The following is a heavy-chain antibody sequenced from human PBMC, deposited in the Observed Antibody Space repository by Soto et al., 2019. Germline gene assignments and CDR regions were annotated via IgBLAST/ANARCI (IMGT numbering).Heavy chain of an antibody. V-gene: IGHV4-31*03. J-gene: IGHJ4*02. Sequence: QVQLQESGPGLVKPSQTLSLTCTVSGGSISSTAYYRTWVRKHPGKGLEWFGYIYYIGTTYYKPSLKGRVTVSVDTSKNQFSLKLTYVTAADTAVYYCASLYSCYAEAFDYWGQGTLVTVSS. D-gene: IGHD5-12*01. CDR1: GGSISSTAYY. CDR2: IYYIGTT. CDR3: ASLYSCYAEAFDY.